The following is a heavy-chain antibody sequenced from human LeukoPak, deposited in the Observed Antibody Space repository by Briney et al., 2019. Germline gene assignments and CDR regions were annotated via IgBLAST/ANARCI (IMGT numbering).Heavy chain of an antibody. CDR3: ARLGGDYGSGPTTNWFDP. V-gene: IGHV4-59*01. Sequence: SETLSLTFTVSGGSINSYYWSWVRRTPGKGLEWIGYIYYGGSTNYNPSLKSRVSISVDTSKSQFSLKLSSVTAADTALYYCARLGGDYGSGPTTNWFDPWGQGILLTVSS. CDR2: IYYGGST. J-gene: IGHJ5*02. CDR1: GGSINSYY. D-gene: IGHD3-10*01.